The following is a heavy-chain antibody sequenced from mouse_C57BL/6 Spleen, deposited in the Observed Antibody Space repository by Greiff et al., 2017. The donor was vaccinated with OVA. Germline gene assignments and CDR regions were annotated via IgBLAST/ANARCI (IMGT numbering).Heavy chain of an antibody. V-gene: IGHV1-84*01. CDR1: GYTFTDYY. CDR2: IYPGSGNT. J-gene: IGHJ1*03. D-gene: IGHD1-1*01. Sequence: VQLQQSGPELVKPGASVKISCKASGYTFTDYYINWVKQRPGQGLEWIGWIYPGSGNTKYNEKFKGKATLTVDTSSSTAYMQLSSLTSEDSAVYFCARSDYGSSYGYWYFDVWGTGTTLTVSS. CDR3: ARSDYGSSYGYWYFDV.